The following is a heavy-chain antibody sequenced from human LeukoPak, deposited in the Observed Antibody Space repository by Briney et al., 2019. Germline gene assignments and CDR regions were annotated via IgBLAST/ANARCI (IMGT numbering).Heavy chain of an antibody. CDR3: ASDGSGGNSPLYYFDY. V-gene: IGHV1-46*01. Sequence: ASVKVSCKASGYTFTSYYMHWVRQAPGQGLEWMGLINPSGGSTSYAQKFQGRVTMTRDTSTSTVYMELSSLRSEDTAVYYCASDGSGGNSPLYYFDYWGQGTLVTVSS. CDR1: GYTFTSYY. CDR2: INPSGGST. J-gene: IGHJ4*02. D-gene: IGHD4-23*01.